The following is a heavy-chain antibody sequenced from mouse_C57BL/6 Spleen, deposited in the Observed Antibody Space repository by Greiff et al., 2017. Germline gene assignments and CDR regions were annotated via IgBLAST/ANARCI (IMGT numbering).Heavy chain of an antibody. CDR3: TTYYSYAMDY. CDR2: IDPENGDT. Sequence: VQLQQSGAELVRPGASVKLSCTASGFNIKDDYMHWVKQRPEQGLEWIGWIDPENGDTEYASKFQGKATITADTSSNTAYLQLSSLTSDDSAVYYCTTYYSYAMDYWGQGTSVTVSS. V-gene: IGHV14-4*01. J-gene: IGHJ4*01. D-gene: IGHD2-12*01. CDR1: GFNIKDDY.